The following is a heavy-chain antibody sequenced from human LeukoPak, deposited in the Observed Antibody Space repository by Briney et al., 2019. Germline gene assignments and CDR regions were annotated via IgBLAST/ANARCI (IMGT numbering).Heavy chain of an antibody. J-gene: IGHJ4*02. V-gene: IGHV1-2*02. CDR2: INPNRGGT. D-gene: IGHD2-2*01. Sequence: GASVKVSCKASGYTFTGYYMHWVRQAPGQGLEWMGWINPNRGGTNYAQKFQGRVTMTRDTSISTAYMELSRLRSDDTAVYYCARVNCSCASCYALDYWGQGTLVTVSS. CDR3: ARVNCSCASCYALDY. CDR1: GYTFTGYY.